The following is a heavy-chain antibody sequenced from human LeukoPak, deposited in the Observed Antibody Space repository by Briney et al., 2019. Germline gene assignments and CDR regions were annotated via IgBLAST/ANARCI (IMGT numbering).Heavy chain of an antibody. V-gene: IGHV5-51*01. J-gene: IGHJ4*02. CDR3: ARQVGDDFWSGYLYYFDY. Sequence: GESLKISCKGFGYSFTSYWIGWVRQMPGRGLEWMGIIYPGDSDTRYSPSFQGQVTISADKSISTAYLQWSSLKASDTAMYYCARQVGDDFWSGYLYYFDYWGQGTLVTVSS. CDR2: IYPGDSDT. D-gene: IGHD3-3*01. CDR1: GYSFTSYW.